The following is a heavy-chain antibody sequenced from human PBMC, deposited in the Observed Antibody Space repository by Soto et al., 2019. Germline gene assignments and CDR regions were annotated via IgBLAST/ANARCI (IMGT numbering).Heavy chain of an antibody. CDR3: ARFTGGSYNTYYFYYGMDV. D-gene: IGHD2-15*01. CDR2: ISAYNGNT. CDR1: GYTFTSYG. V-gene: IGHV1-18*04. J-gene: IGHJ6*02. Sequence: ASVKVSCKASGYTFTSYGISWVLQSPGQGLDWMGWISAYNGNTKYAQDLQGRVTMTTDTSTSTAYMELRRLRSDDTAVYYCARFTGGSYNTYYFYYGMDVWGQGTTVTFSS.